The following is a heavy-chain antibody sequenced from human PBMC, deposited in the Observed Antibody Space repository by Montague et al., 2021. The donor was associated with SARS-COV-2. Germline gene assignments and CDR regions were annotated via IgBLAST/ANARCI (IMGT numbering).Heavy chain of an antibody. J-gene: IGHJ6*02. CDR1: GFTFSNSA. V-gene: IGHV3-23*01. CDR2: SSGSDGGT. D-gene: IGHD3-10*01. CDR3: AKDSYYYGLGYGMDV. Sequence: SLRLSCAASGFTFSNSAMNWVRQAPGKGLEWVSGSSGSDGGTHYADSVKGRFTISRDNSKSVPYLQMNSLRAEDTALYYCAKDSYYYGLGYGMDVWGQGTTVTVSS.